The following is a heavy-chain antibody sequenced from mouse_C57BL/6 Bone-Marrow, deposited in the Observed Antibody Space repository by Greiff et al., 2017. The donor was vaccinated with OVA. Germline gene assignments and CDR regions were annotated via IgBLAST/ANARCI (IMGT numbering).Heavy chain of an antibody. J-gene: IGHJ1*03. CDR1: GFTFSDYY. Sequence: EVKLVESEGGLVQPGSSLTLSCTASGFTFSDYYMAWVRQVPEKGLEWVAPFTYDGSSTYYLDSLQSRFIISRDNAKNNLYLQMSSLNSEDTATYYCARGGSRYWYFDVWGTGTTVTVSS. D-gene: IGHD1-1*01. CDR3: ARGGSRYWYFDV. V-gene: IGHV5-16*01. CDR2: FTYDGSST.